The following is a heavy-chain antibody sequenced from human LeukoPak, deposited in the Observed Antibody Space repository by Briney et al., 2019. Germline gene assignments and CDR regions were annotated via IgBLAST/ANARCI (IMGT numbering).Heavy chain of an antibody. D-gene: IGHD1-26*01. CDR2: ISGRSSTI. V-gene: IGHV3-48*01. J-gene: IGHJ4*02. Sequence: GGSLRLSCAASAFTFSDYSMNWVRQAPGEGLEWVSYISGRSSTIYYADSVKGRFTISRDNAKNSMYLQMNSLRAEDTAVYYCARDRIKSGSYYFDYWGQGTLVTVSS. CDR3: ARDRIKSGSYYFDY. CDR1: AFTFSDYS.